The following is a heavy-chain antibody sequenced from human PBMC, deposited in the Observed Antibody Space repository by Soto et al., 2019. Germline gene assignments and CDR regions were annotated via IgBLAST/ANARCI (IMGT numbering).Heavy chain of an antibody. CDR1: GGSVRAPDW. CDR3: ARVGQGCSANTCSFDP. J-gene: IGHJ5*02. V-gene: IGHV4-4*02. D-gene: IGHD2-15*01. CDR2: VHISGHS. Sequence: SETLSLTCTLSGGSVRAPDWWNWVRQSPDKGLEWIAEVHISGHSNYNPSLRSRVSVSIDSSKNQFYLNLNSVTAADTASSYWARVGQGCSANTCSFDPWCHGTQVLVSS.